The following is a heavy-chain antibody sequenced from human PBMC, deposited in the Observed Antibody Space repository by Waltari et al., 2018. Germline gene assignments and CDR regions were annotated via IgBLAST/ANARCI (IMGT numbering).Heavy chain of an antibody. CDR1: GFTFSTYA. D-gene: IGHD3-22*01. V-gene: IGHV3-23*01. CDR3: AKVVTGFFDY. CDR2: ISANGRLR. Sequence: EVQLLESGGALVQPGGSLRLSCAASGFTFSTYAMAWVRQAPGKGLDWVSFISANGRLRYYADSVKGRFTISRDDSKSTLYLQMTSLRADDTAVFYCAKVVTGFFDYWGQGTLVTVSS. J-gene: IGHJ4*02.